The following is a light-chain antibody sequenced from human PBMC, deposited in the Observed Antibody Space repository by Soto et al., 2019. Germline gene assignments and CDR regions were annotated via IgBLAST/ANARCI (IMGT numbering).Light chain of an antibody. Sequence: DIVMTQSPDSLAVSLGERVTINCKSSQSVLYSSNNRNYLAWFQQKPGRPPKLLIYWASTRESGVPDRFSGSGSGTDFTLTISGLKAEDVAVYYCQQYYNTPLTFGGGTKVEI. CDR1: QSVLYSSNNRNY. V-gene: IGKV4-1*01. CDR3: QQYYNTPLT. CDR2: WAS. J-gene: IGKJ4*01.